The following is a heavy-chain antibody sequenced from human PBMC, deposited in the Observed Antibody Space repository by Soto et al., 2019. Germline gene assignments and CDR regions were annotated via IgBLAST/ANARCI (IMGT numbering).Heavy chain of an antibody. CDR3: AGNVDTAMGDFDY. D-gene: IGHD5-18*01. CDR1: GGSISSSNW. CDR2: IYHIGST. Sequence: QVQLQESGPGLVKPSGTLSLTCAVSGGSISSSNWWSWVRQPPGKGLEWIGAIYHIGSTNYNPSLKSRVSISVDKSKNQFSLKLSSVTAADTAVYYCAGNVDTAMGDFDYWGQGTLVTVSS. V-gene: IGHV4-4*02. J-gene: IGHJ4*02.